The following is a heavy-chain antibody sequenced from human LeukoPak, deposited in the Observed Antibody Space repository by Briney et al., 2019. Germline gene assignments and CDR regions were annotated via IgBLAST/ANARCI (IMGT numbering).Heavy chain of an antibody. CDR1: GYTFTSYD. CDR2: MNPNSGNT. Sequence: ASVKVSCKASGYTFTSYDINWVRQATGQGLEWMGWMNPNSGNTGYAQKFQGRVTMTRNTSISTAYMELSRLRSDDTAVYYCARRPRAVAGIDYWGQGTLVTVSS. D-gene: IGHD6-19*01. V-gene: IGHV1-8*01. J-gene: IGHJ4*02. CDR3: ARRPRAVAGIDY.